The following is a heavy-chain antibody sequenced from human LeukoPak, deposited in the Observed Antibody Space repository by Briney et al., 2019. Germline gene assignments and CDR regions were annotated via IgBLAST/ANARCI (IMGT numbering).Heavy chain of an antibody. Sequence: SQTLSLTCTVSGGSISSGGYYWSWIRQPPGKGLEWIGYIYHSGSTYYNPSLKSRVTISVDRSKNQFSLKLSSVTAADTAVYYCAREGADIVVVPAAIQAGDPYYMDVWGKGTTVTVSS. CDR3: AREGADIVVVPAAIQAGDPYYMDV. V-gene: IGHV4-30-2*01. J-gene: IGHJ6*03. CDR2: IYHSGST. CDR1: GGSISSGGYY. D-gene: IGHD2-2*02.